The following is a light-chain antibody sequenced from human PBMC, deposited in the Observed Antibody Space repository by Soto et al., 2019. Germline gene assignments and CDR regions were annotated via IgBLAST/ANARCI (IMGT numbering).Light chain of an antibody. Sequence: DIVMTQSPDSLAVSLGERATINCKSSQSVLYSSDNENYLAWYQQKPGQPPKLLIYWASTRESGVPDRFSGSGSGTDFPLTISSLQAEDVAVYYCQQYYSTPWTFGQGTKVEIK. V-gene: IGKV4-1*01. J-gene: IGKJ1*01. CDR2: WAS. CDR3: QQYYSTPWT. CDR1: QSVLYSSDNENY.